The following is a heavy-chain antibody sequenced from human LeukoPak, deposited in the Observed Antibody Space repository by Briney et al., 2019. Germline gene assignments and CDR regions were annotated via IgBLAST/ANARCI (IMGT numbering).Heavy chain of an antibody. CDR1: GYTFTSYD. Sequence: SVKVSCKASGYTFTSYDINWVRQAPGQGLEWMGGIIPIFGTANYAQKFQGRVTITADESTSTAYMELSSLRSEDTAVYYCARGDSSGYYEAWFDPWGQGTLVTVSS. D-gene: IGHD3-22*01. J-gene: IGHJ5*02. CDR3: ARGDSSGYYEAWFDP. V-gene: IGHV1-69*13. CDR2: IIPIFGTA.